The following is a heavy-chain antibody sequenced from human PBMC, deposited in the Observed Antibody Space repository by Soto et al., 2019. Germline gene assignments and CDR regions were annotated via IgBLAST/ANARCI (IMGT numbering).Heavy chain of an antibody. V-gene: IGHV1-69*01. D-gene: IGHD2-2*02. CDR3: ARPLPYCSSTSCYNGPYYYYGMDV. CDR2: IIPIFGTA. J-gene: IGHJ6*02. CDR1: GGTFSSYA. Sequence: QVQLVQSGAEVKKPGSSVKVSCKASGGTFSSYAISWVRQAPGQGLEWMGGIIPIFGTANYAQKFQGRVTITADESTSTAYMELSSLRSEDTAVYYCARPLPYCSSTSCYNGPYYYYGMDVRGQGTTVTVSS.